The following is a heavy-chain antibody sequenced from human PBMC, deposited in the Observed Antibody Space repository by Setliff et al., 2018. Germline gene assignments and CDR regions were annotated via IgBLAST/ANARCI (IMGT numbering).Heavy chain of an antibody. CDR2: IGGHNDDP. D-gene: IGHD2-21*02. CDR1: GYPFNNYG. Sequence: GASVKVSCKASGYPFNNYGISWLRQTPRQGLEWLGWIGGHNDDPLFAQKFQGRVTMTTDTSTTTAYMELKSLTSDDTAVYYCARVRPCGVDCSTGVGGPYYFDHWGQGTLVTVSS. J-gene: IGHJ4*02. CDR3: ARVRPCGVDCSTGVGGPYYFDH. V-gene: IGHV1-18*01.